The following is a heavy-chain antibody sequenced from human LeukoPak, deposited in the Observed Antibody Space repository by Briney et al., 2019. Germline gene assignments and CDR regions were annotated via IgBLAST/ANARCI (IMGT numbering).Heavy chain of an antibody. CDR3: TLRGSGSHYEGASVY. D-gene: IGHD3-10*01. V-gene: IGHV3-66*01. CDR1: GFTVTNDS. CDR2: IYRGGNT. Sequence: GGSLRLSCAASGFTVTNDSMSWVRQAPGKGLEGVSVIYRGGNTYYADSVQGRFTISRDHSNNTLYLQMNSLRADDTAVYYCTLRGSGSHYEGASVYWGRGTLVTVSS. J-gene: IGHJ4*02.